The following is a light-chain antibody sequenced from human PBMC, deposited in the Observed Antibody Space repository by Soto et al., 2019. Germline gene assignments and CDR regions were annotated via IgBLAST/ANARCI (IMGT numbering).Light chain of an antibody. CDR1: QSVLYSSNNKNY. Sequence: DIVMTQSPDSLTVSLGERATINCKSSQSVLYSSNNKNYLAWYQQKPRQPPKLLIYWASTRESGVPDRFSGSGSGTDLTLTISSLQAEDVAVYYCQHYYSLPLTFGGGTKVEIK. CDR2: WAS. J-gene: IGKJ4*01. CDR3: QHYYSLPLT. V-gene: IGKV4-1*01.